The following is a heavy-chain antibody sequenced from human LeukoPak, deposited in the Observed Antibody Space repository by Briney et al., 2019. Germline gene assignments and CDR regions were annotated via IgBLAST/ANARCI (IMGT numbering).Heavy chain of an antibody. V-gene: IGHV1-69*06. CDR3: ARVAISRSELPTQYYYYYGMDV. J-gene: IGHJ6*04. CDR1: GGTFSSYA. Sequence: GASVKVSCKASGGTFSSYAISWVRQAPGQGLEWMGGIIPIFGTANYAQKFQGRVTITADKSTSTAHMELSSLRSEDTAVYYCARVAISRSELPTQYYYYYGMDVWGKGTTVTVSS. D-gene: IGHD3-10*01. CDR2: IIPIFGTA.